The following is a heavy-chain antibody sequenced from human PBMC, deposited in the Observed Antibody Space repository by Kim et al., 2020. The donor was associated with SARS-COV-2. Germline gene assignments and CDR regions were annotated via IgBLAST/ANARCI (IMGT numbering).Heavy chain of an antibody. CDR2: ISWNSGSI. J-gene: IGHJ1*01. CDR1: GFTFDDYA. Sequence: GGSLRLSCAASGFTFDDYAMNWVRQAPGKGLEWVSGISWNSGSIGYADSVKGRFTISRDNAKNSLYLQMNSLRAEYTALYYFAKHHSSSLTDAEYFQHWGQGTLVTVSS. D-gene: IGHD6-13*01. CDR3: AKHHSSSLTDAEYFQH. V-gene: IGHV3-9*01.